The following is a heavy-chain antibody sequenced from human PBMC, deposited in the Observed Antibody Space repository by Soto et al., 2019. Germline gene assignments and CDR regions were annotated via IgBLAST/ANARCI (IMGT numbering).Heavy chain of an antibody. CDR2: IENVGIAS. Sequence: EVQLVESGGGLVKLGGSLSLSCAASEFTFSGGPLNWVRQAPGKGLVWVSGIENVGIASTYADSVKARFTSSRDNAKNTVYLQMNSLRVEDTAVYYCARGWFGPDVWGKGTTVTVSS. CDR3: ARGWFGPDV. J-gene: IGHJ6*03. CDR1: EFTFSGGP. D-gene: IGHD3-10*01. V-gene: IGHV3-74*01.